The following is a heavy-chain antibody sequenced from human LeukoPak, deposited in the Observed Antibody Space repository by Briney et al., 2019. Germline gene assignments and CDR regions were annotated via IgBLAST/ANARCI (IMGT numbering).Heavy chain of an antibody. V-gene: IGHV1-2*02. CDR1: GYTITGNY. Sequence: ASVKVSCKAFGYTITGNYIHWVRQAPGQGLEWMGWINPNNGGTNSAQKFQGRVTMTRDTSIGTAYMELNRLTYDDTAVYYCGRDRHWNQGNFDYWGQGTLVTVSS. J-gene: IGHJ4*02. D-gene: IGHD1-1*01. CDR2: INPNNGGT. CDR3: GRDRHWNQGNFDY.